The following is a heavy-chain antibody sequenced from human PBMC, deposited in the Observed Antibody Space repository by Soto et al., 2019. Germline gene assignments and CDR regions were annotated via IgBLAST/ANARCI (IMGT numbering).Heavy chain of an antibody. D-gene: IGHD4-17*01. CDR2: INAGNGNT. J-gene: IGHJ5*02. V-gene: IGHV1-3*01. CDR3: ARAPFYGDYSPNWFDP. Sequence: ASVKVSCKASGYTFTSYAMHWVRQAPGQRLEWMGWINAGNGNTKYSQKFQGRVTTTRDTSASTAYMELSSLRSEDTAVYYCARAPFYGDYSPNWFDPWGQGTLVTVSS. CDR1: GYTFTSYA.